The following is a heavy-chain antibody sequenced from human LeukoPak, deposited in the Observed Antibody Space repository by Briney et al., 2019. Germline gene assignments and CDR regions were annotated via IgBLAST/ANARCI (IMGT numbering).Heavy chain of an antibody. CDR3: AREDMTTVTPFDY. J-gene: IGHJ4*02. D-gene: IGHD4-17*01. V-gene: IGHV3-48*01. Sequence: AGGSLRLSCAASGFTFSSYSMNWVRQAPGKGLEWVSYISSSSSTIYYADSVKGRFTISRDNAKNSLYLQMNSLRAEDTAVYYCAREDMTTVTPFDYWGQGTLVTVSS. CDR2: ISSSSSTI. CDR1: GFTFSSYS.